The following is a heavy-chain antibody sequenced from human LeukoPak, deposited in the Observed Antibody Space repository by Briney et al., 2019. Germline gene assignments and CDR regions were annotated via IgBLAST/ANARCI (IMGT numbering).Heavy chain of an antibody. CDR3: AKVLDYDMNY. J-gene: IGHJ4*02. V-gene: IGHV3-30*18. CDR2: ISYDGSNK. Sequence: GGSLRLSCAASGFTFSSYGMHWVRQAPGKGLEWVAVISYDGSNKYYADSVEGRFTISRDNSKNTLYLQMNSLRAEDTAVYYCAKVLDYDMNYWGQGTLVTVSS. CDR1: GFTFSSYG. D-gene: IGHD3-9*01.